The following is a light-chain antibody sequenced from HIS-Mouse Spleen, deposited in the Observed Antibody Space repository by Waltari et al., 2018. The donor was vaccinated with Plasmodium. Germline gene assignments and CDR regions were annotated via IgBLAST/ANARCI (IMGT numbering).Light chain of an antibody. Sequence: DVVMTQSPLSLPVTLGQPASISCRSSQSLEYSDGNTYLNWFQQRKGQAPRRLIYKVSNRDSGVPDRFSGSGSGTDFTLKISRVEAEDVGVYYCMQGTHWPPIFTFGPGTKVDIK. V-gene: IGKV2-30*01. CDR3: MQGTHWPPIFT. J-gene: IGKJ3*01. CDR2: KVS. CDR1: QSLEYSDGNTY.